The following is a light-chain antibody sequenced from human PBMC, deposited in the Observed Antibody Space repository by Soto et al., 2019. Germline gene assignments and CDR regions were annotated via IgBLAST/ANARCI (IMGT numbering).Light chain of an antibody. CDR1: SGSVSTTYH. Sequence: QAVVTQEPSFSVAPGRTVTFTCGLSSGSVSTTYHPSWYQQTPGQAPRTLFYNTDIRSSGVPDRFSGSILGNTAALTITGAQADDESHYYCALYMGSGIWVFGGGTKLTVL. CDR3: ALYMGSGIWV. V-gene: IGLV8-61*01. CDR2: NTD. J-gene: IGLJ3*02.